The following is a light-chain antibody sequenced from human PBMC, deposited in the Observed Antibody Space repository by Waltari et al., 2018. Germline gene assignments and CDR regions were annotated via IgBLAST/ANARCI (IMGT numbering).Light chain of an antibody. CDR2: DVS. V-gene: IGKV3-11*01. CDR3: QQRGNWAPLT. CDR1: QSVGTF. J-gene: IGKJ4*01. Sequence: ELVLTQSPATLYLSPGERATLSCRASQSVGTFLAWYRQKPGQPPRLVIYDVSHRATGTPARFSGSGSGTDFTLTISTLQPEDFAFYFCQQRGNWAPLTFGGGTEVVIK.